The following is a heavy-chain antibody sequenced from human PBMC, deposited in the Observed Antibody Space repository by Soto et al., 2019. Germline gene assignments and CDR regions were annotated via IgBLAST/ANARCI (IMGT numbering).Heavy chain of an antibody. Sequence: GASVKVSCKASGYTFTSYDINWVRQATGQGLEWMGWMNPNSGNTGYAQKFQGRVTMTRNTSISTAYMELSSLRSEDTAVYYCARGLTLRFLEWLLPDYYYYGMDVWGQGTTVTVSS. D-gene: IGHD3-3*01. V-gene: IGHV1-8*01. CDR1: GYTFTSYD. CDR2: MNPNSGNT. CDR3: ARGLTLRFLEWLLPDYYYYGMDV. J-gene: IGHJ6*02.